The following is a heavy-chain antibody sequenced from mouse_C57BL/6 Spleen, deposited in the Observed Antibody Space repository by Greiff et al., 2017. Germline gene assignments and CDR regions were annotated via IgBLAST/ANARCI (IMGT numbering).Heavy chain of an antibody. CDR2: IDPSDSET. J-gene: IGHJ3*01. CDR1: GYTFTSYW. CDR3: ARKGYGSSYAWFAY. Sequence: VQLQQPGAELVRPGSSVKLSCKASGYTFTSYWMHWVKQRPLQGLEWIGNIDPSDSETHYNQKFKDKATLTVDKSSSTAYMQLSSLTSEDSAVYYCARKGYGSSYAWFAYWGQGTLVTVSA. D-gene: IGHD1-1*01. V-gene: IGHV1-52*01.